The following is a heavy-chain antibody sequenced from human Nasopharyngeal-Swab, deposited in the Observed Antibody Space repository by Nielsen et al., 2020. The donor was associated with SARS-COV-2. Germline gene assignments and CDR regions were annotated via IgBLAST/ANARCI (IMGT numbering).Heavy chain of an antibody. CDR2: ISWNSGSI. Sequence: SLRLSCAASGFTFDDYPMHWVRQAPGKGLEWVSGISWNSGSIGYADSVKGRFTISRDNAKNSLYLQMNSLRAEDTALYYCAKIRQPILLWFGEVFDYWGQGTLVTVSS. CDR1: GFTFDDYP. CDR3: AKIRQPILLWFGEVFDY. D-gene: IGHD3-10*01. V-gene: IGHV3-9*01. J-gene: IGHJ4*02.